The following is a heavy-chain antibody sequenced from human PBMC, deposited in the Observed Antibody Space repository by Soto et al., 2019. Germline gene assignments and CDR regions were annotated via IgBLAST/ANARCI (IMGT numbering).Heavy chain of an antibody. CDR1: GDSVSSNSAA. D-gene: IGHD1-7*01. CDR2: TYYRSKWYN. CDR3: AREGLAGTTLRTDYGMDV. J-gene: IGHJ6*02. V-gene: IGHV6-1*01. Sequence: SQTLSLTCAISGDSVSSNSAAWNWIRQSPSRGLEWLGRTYYRSKWYNDYAVSVKSRITINPDTSKNQFSLQLSSVTPEDTAVYYCAREGLAGTTLRTDYGMDVWGQGNTVTVYS.